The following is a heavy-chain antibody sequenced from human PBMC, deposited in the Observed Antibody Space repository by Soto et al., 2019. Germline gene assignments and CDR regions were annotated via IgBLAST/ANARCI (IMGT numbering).Heavy chain of an antibody. J-gene: IGHJ4*02. CDR3: AKARRFPSVYSSLDY. D-gene: IGHD6-19*01. Sequence: EVQLLESGGGFVQPGGSLRISCAASGFSFSSHAMSWVRQAPGKGPEWVSTISDSGSSPNYADSMEGRFTISRDNSNLTLFLQMNSLKVEDTAVYYCAKARRFPSVYSSLDYWGQGTLVTVSS. CDR2: ISDSGSSP. CDR1: GFSFSSHA. V-gene: IGHV3-23*01.